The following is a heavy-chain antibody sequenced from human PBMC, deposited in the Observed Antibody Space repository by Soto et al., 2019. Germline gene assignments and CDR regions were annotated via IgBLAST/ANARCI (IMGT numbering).Heavy chain of an antibody. D-gene: IGHD2-15*01. CDR3: ARSTQTPTYYFDY. Sequence: GGSLRLSCAASGFTFSSYGMHWVRQAPGKGLEWVAVIWYDGSNKYYADSVKGRFTISRDNSKNTLYLQMNSLRAEDTAVYYCARSTQTPTYYFDYWGQGTLVTVS. CDR1: GFTFSSYG. J-gene: IGHJ4*02. CDR2: IWYDGSNK. V-gene: IGHV3-33*01.